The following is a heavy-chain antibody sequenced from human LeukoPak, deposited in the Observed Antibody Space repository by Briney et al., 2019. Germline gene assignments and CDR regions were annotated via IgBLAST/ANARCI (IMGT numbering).Heavy chain of an antibody. CDR1: GYSISSGYY. CDR3: ARGGSLRFRNWFGP. V-gene: IGHV4-38-2*02. J-gene: IGHJ5*02. CDR2: IYHSGST. D-gene: IGHD3-3*01. Sequence: PSETLSLTCTVSGYSISSGYYWGWIRPPPGKGLEWIGSIYHSGSTYYNPSLKSRVTISVDTSKNQFSLKLSSVTAADTAVYYCARGGSLRFRNWFGPWGQGTLVTVSS.